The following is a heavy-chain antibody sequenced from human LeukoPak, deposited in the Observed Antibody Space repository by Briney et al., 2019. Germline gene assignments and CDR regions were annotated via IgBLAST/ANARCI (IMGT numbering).Heavy chain of an antibody. J-gene: IGHJ5*02. CDR1: GFTFDDFA. CDR2: ISWNSDSI. Sequence: GRSLRLSCAASGFTFDDFAMHWVRQTPGKGLEWFSGISWNSDSINYADSVKGRFTISRDNAKNSLYLQMDSLRPEDTALYYCSREHSRVFDPWGQGTLVTVSS. CDR3: SREHSRVFDP. V-gene: IGHV3-9*01. D-gene: IGHD1/OR15-1a*01.